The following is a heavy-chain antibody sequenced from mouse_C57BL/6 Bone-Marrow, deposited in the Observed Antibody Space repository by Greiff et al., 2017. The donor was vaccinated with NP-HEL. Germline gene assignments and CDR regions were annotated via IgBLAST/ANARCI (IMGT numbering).Heavy chain of an antibody. CDR1: GYTFTSYC. V-gene: IGHV1-80*01. CDR2: IYPGNGGT. J-gene: IGHJ2*01. D-gene: IGHD2-5*01. Sequence: QVHVQQSGAELVKPGASVKISCKASGYTFTSYCMNWVKQRPGKGLEWIGQIYPGNGGTNYNGKFKGKATLTADKSSSTAYMQLSSLTSEDYSVEFWARNYYSSYDFDGWGQGTTLTVSS. CDR3: ARNYYSSYDFDG.